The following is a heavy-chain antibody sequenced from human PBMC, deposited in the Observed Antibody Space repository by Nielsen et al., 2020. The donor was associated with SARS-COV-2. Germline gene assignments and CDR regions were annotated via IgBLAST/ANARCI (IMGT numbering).Heavy chain of an antibody. V-gene: IGHV1-18*01. CDR3: ARPITNNYYYYYMDV. D-gene: IGHD1-1*01. J-gene: IGHJ6*03. CDR2: ISGYNGDT. Sequence: ASVNVPCKASGGTCSSYAISWVRQAPGQGLEWMGWISGYNGDTNYAQKFQGRVTMTTDTSTSTAYMELRSLRSDDTAVYYCARPITNNYYYYYMDVWGKGTTVTVSS. CDR1: GGTCSSYA.